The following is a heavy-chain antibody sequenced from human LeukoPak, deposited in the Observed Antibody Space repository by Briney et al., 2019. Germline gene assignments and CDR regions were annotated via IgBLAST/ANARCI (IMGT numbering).Heavy chain of an antibody. CDR3: ASQSAFRYSGSYYSDY. J-gene: IGHJ4*02. Sequence: ASVKLSCKASGGTFSSYAISWVRQAPGQGLEWMGRIIPILGIANYAQKFQGKVTITADKSTSTAYMELSSLRSEDTAVYYCASQSAFRYSGSYYSDYWGQGTLVTVSS. V-gene: IGHV1-69*04. CDR1: GGTFSSYA. CDR2: IIPILGIA. D-gene: IGHD1-26*01.